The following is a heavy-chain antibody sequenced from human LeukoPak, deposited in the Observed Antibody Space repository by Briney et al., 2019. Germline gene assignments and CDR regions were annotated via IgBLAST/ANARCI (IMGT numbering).Heavy chain of an antibody. D-gene: IGHD2-2*01. Sequence: GGSLRLSRAASGFTFSSYNMNWVRQAPGKGLEWVSYVSSRCSTRYYADSVKGRFTISRDNDKNSLYLQMNSLRDEDTAVYYCARDPGYCGRTSCYAVWDFDSWGQGTLVTVSS. J-gene: IGHJ4*02. CDR2: VSSRCSTR. CDR3: ARDPGYCGRTSCYAVWDFDS. V-gene: IGHV3-48*02. CDR1: GFTFSSYN.